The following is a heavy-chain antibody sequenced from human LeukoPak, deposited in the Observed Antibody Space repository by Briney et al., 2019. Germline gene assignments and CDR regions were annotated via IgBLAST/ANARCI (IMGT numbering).Heavy chain of an antibody. CDR1: GITFSTYS. J-gene: IGHJ4*02. D-gene: IGHD6-19*01. CDR2: IYNSGTKI. Sequence: GGSLRLSCVASGITFSTYSMTWVRQRPGKGLEWVASIYNSGTKIFYADSVEGRFTISRDNSNNVLFLQMDSLRAEDSAIYYCAKDIVPDSGWDLDYWGRGTLVTVSS. CDR3: AKDIVPDSGWDLDY. V-gene: IGHV3-23*05.